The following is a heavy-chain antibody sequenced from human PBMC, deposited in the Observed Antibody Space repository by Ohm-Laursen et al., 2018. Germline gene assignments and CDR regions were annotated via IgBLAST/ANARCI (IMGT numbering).Heavy chain of an antibody. CDR3: AKGLSGGTGHGNWFDP. J-gene: IGHJ5*02. Sequence: GSLRLSCAASGFTFSGYAMSWVRQAPGKGPEWVSVVTGSGRTTYYRDSVKGRFTISRDNSKNTLYLQMNSLRVEDTAVYYFAKGLSGGTGHGNWFDPWGQGTLVSVSS. D-gene: IGHD3-10*01. CDR1: GFTFSGYA. CDR2: VTGSGRTT. V-gene: IGHV3-23*01.